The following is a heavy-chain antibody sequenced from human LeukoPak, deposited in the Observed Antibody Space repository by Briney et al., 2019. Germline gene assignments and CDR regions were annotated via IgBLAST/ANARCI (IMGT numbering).Heavy chain of an antibody. CDR3: AKVAGDSSGYFTPNWFDP. CDR1: GFTFSSYA. V-gene: IGHV3-23*01. CDR2: ISGSGGST. D-gene: IGHD3-22*01. Sequence: PGGSLRLSCAASGFTFSSYAMSWVRQAPGKGLEWVSAISGSGGSTYYADSVKGRFTISRDNSKNTLYLQMNSLRAEDTAVYYCAKVAGDSSGYFTPNWFDPWGQGTLVTVSS. J-gene: IGHJ5*02.